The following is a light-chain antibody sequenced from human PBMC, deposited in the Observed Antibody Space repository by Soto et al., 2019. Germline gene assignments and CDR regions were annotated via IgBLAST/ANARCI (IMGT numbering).Light chain of an antibody. CDR2: DVS. CDR3: SSYTSSSTYV. J-gene: IGLJ1*01. Sequence: QSVLTQPASVSGSPGQSITISCTGTSSDVGGYNYVSWYQQHPGKAPKLMIYDVSNRPSGVSNRFSGSKSGNTASLTISGLKAEDEAHYYCSSYTSSSTYVFGTGTKVTVL. V-gene: IGLV2-14*01. CDR1: SSDVGGYNY.